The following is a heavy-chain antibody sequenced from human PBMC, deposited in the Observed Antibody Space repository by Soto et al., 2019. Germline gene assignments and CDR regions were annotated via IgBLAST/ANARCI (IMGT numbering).Heavy chain of an antibody. Sequence: VASVKVSCKASGGTFSSYAISWVRQAPGQGLEWMGGIIPIFGTANYAQKFQGRVTITADESTSTAYMELSSLRSEDTAVYYCARTPIYCSGGSCYPRTYYYGMDVWGQGTTVTVSS. J-gene: IGHJ6*02. CDR1: GGTFSSYA. CDR2: IIPIFGTA. D-gene: IGHD2-15*01. CDR3: ARTPIYCSGGSCYPRTYYYGMDV. V-gene: IGHV1-69*13.